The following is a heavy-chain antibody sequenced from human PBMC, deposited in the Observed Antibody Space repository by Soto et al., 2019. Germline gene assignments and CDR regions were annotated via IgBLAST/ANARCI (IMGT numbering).Heavy chain of an antibody. CDR3: AREDDGGDRDYYGLDV. J-gene: IGHJ6*02. D-gene: IGHD2-21*02. CDR2: IHYSGST. V-gene: IGHV4-39*07. Sequence: SETLSLTCTVSGGSISSSSYYWGWIRQPPGKGLEWIGYIHYSGSTNYNPSLKSRVTISVDTSKNQFSLQLSSVTAADTAVYFCAREDDGGDRDYYGLDVWGQGTTVTVSS. CDR1: GGSISSSSYY.